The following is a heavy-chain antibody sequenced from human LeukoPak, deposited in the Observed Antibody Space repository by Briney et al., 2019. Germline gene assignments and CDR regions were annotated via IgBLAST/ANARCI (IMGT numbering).Heavy chain of an antibody. CDR2: IYSSGST. J-gene: IGHJ4*02. CDR1: GVTVSRDY. D-gene: IGHD2-21*02. Sequence: GGSLRLSCAASGVTVSRDYMSWVRQAPGKGLEWVPVIYSSGSTYYAGSVKGRFTISRDESKNTLSLQMNSLRDEDTAVYYCARGGGAFCGGDCYRNFDYWGPGTLVTVSS. CDR3: ARGGGAFCGGDCYRNFDY. V-gene: IGHV3-66*02.